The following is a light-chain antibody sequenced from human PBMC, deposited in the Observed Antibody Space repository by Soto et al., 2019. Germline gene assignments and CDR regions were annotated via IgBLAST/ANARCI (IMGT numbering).Light chain of an antibody. Sequence: AIRMTQSPSSVSASTGDRVTMTCRASQGISSYLAWYQQKPGKAPKLLIYAASTLQSGVPSRFSGSGSGTDFTLTISCLQSEDFATYYCQQYYSYPLTFGQGTKVDIK. CDR1: QGISSY. CDR3: QQYYSYPLT. J-gene: IGKJ1*01. CDR2: AAS. V-gene: IGKV1-8*01.